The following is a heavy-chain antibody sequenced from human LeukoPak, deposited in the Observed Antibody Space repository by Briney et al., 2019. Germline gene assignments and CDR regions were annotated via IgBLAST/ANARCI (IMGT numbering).Heavy chain of an antibody. D-gene: IGHD3-10*01. CDR3: ARSEIGSGSYYNHGYWYFDL. CDR2: IYTSGST. CDR1: GGSISSYY. J-gene: IGHJ2*01. V-gene: IGHV4-4*07. Sequence: PSETLSLTCTVSGGSISSYYWSWIRQPAGKGLEWIGRIYTSGSTNYNPSLKSRVTMSVGTSKNQFSLKLSSVTAADTAVYYCARSEIGSGSYYNHGYWYFDLWGRGTLVIVSS.